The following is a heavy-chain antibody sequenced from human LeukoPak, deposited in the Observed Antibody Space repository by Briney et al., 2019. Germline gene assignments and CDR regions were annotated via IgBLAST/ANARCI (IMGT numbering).Heavy chain of an antibody. CDR2: INPNSGGT. J-gene: IGHJ6*03. V-gene: IGHV1-2*02. CDR1: GYTFTGYY. Sequence: ASVKVSCKASGYTFTGYYMHWVRQAPGQGLEWMGWINPNSGGTNYAQKFQGRVTMTRDTSISTAYMELSGLRSDDTAVYFCARDPSHYYYTDVWGKGTTVTVSS. CDR3: ARDPSHYYYTDV.